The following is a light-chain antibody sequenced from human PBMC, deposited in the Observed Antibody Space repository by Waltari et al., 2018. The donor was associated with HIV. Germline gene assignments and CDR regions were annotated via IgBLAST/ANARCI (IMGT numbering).Light chain of an antibody. Sequence: QSALTQPRSVSGSPGQSVTISCTGTSSDVGGYNYVSWYRQHPGKAPKLMIYDVSKRPSGVPDRFSGSKSGNTASLTISGLQAEDEADYDCCSYAGSYTLVVFGGGTKLTVL. V-gene: IGLV2-11*01. CDR1: SSDVGGYNY. CDR3: CSYAGSYTLVV. J-gene: IGLJ2*01. CDR2: DVS.